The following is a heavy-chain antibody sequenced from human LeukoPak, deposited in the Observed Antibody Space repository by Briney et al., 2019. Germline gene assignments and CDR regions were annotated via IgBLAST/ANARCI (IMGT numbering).Heavy chain of an antibody. J-gene: IGHJ4*02. CDR2: ISGDGGST. D-gene: IGHD6-19*01. V-gene: IGHV3-43*02. CDR3: ARESETSGWYDY. CDR1: GFTFDDYA. Sequence: GGSLRLSCAASGFTFDDYAMHWVRQAPGKGLEWVSLISGDGGSTFYADSVRGRFTISRDNTRKSLSLQMSSLRSEDTALYYCARESETSGWYDYWGQGTLVTVSS.